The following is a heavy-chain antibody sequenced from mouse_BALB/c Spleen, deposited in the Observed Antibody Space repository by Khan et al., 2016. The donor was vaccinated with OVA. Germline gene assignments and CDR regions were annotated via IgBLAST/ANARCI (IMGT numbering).Heavy chain of an antibody. CDR1: GDSIISGY. D-gene: IGHD2-1*01. Sequence: EVQLQEPGPSLVKPSQTLSLTCSVTGDSIISGYWNWIRKFPGNKLEYMGYIDYSGSNYYNPSLKSRISITRDTSKNQYYLQLNSVTTEDTATYYCARWGNPRWYFDVWGAGTTVTVSS. CDR3: ARWGNPRWYFDV. CDR2: IDYSGSN. J-gene: IGHJ1*01. V-gene: IGHV3-8*02.